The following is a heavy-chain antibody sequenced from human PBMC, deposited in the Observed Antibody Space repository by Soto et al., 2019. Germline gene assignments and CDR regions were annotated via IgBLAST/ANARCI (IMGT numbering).Heavy chain of an antibody. Sequence: SETLSLTCAVYGGSFSGYYWSWIRQPPGKGLEWIGEINHSGSTSYNPSLKSRVTISVDTSKNQFPLKLSSVTAADTAVYYCAREPLHYDSSGYYYQRLYYFDYWGQGTLVTVSS. CDR2: INHSGST. CDR1: GGSFSGYY. V-gene: IGHV4-34*01. CDR3: AREPLHYDSSGYYYQRLYYFDY. J-gene: IGHJ4*02. D-gene: IGHD3-22*01.